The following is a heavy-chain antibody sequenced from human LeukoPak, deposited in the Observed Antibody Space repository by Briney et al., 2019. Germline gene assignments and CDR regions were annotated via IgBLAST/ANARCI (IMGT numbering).Heavy chain of an antibody. CDR3: AREQWGNWNQNLNWFDP. Sequence: GESLSLSCAASGFTFSDYYMGWIRQAPGQGLEWGLYTTNTGSPSYYADSVKGRFTISRDNAKNSLSLQLNSLRSDDTAVYYCAREQWGNWNQNLNWFDPWGQGTLVTVSS. J-gene: IGHJ5*02. CDR1: GFTFSDYY. V-gene: IGHV3-11*01. D-gene: IGHD1-14*01. CDR2: TTNTGSPS.